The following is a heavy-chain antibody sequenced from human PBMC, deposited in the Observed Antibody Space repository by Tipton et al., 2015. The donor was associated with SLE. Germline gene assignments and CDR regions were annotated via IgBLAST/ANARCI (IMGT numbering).Heavy chain of an antibody. D-gene: IGHD1-1*01. Sequence: QLVQSGAEVKKPGSSVKVSCKASGGTFTNYAISWVRQAPGQGLEWVGGIIPMFGTANYAQNFQGRVTITTDESTTTAYMELRRLTSEDTAMYYCAREEGYWNGPGWFDPWGQGTLVTVSS. V-gene: IGHV1-69*05. CDR1: GGTFTNYA. CDR3: AREEGYWNGPGWFDP. CDR2: IIPMFGTA. J-gene: IGHJ5*02.